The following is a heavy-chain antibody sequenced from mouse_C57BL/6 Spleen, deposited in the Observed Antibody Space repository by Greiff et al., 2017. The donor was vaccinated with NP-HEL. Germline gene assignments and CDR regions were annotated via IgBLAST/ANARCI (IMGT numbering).Heavy chain of an antibody. Sequence: VQLQQSGAELVKPGASVKLSCKASGYTFTEYTIHWVKQRSGQGLEWIGWFYPGSGSIKYNEKFKDKATLTADKSSSTVYMELSRLTSEDSAVYFCARHEDRAYGSSYYAMDYWGQGTSVTVSS. D-gene: IGHD1-1*01. CDR3: ARHEDRAYGSSYYAMDY. CDR1: GYTFTEYT. CDR2: FYPGSGSI. V-gene: IGHV1-62-2*01. J-gene: IGHJ4*01.